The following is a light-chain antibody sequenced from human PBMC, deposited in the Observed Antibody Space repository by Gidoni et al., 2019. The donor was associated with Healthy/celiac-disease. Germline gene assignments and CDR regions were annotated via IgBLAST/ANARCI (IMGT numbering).Light chain of an antibody. CDR2: AAS. J-gene: IGKJ2*01. V-gene: IGKV1-39*01. CDR1: QYTYNY. CDR3: QQSDSAPLT. Sequence: DIQITPSPSSLSASVGDRVTITCRARQYTYNYLNWYQQKPGRAPKLLIYAASSLQSGVPSRFIGSGSGTDFTLTINSLQPDDFATYYCQQSDSAPLTFGQGTTLDIK.